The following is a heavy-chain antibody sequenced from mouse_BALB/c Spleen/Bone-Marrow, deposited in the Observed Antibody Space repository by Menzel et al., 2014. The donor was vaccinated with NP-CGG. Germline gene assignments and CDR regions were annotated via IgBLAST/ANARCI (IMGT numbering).Heavy chain of an antibody. V-gene: IGHV5-12-2*01. CDR1: GFTFSSYT. CDR2: ISNGGGST. CDR3: ATGTFAY. Sequence: EVMLVESGGGLVQPGGSLKLSCAASGFTFSSYTMSWVRQTPEKRLEWVAYISNGGGSTYYPDTVKGRFTISRDNAKNPLYLQMSSLKSEDTAMYYCATGTFAYWGQGTLVTASA. J-gene: IGHJ3*01. D-gene: IGHD4-1*01.